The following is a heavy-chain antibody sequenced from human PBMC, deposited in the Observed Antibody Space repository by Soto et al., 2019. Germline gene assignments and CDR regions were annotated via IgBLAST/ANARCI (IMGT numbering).Heavy chain of an antibody. CDR1: GFTVSSNY. CDR2: IYSGGST. J-gene: IGHJ6*02. Sequence: EVQLVETGGGLIQPGGSLRLSCAASGFTVSSNYMSWVRQAPGKGLEGVSVIYSGGSTYYADSVKGRFTISRDNSKNTLYLQMNSLRAEDTAVYYCARDSTTGYYYYGMDVWGQGTTVTVSS. V-gene: IGHV3-53*02. D-gene: IGHD4-17*01. CDR3: ARDSTTGYYYYGMDV.